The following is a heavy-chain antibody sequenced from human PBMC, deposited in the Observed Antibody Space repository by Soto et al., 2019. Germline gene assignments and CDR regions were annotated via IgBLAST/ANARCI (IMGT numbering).Heavy chain of an antibody. CDR1: GGTPSNSA. J-gene: IGHJ6*02. V-gene: IGHV1-69*01. CDR2: IIPVFGLV. Sequence: QVHLLLQSGAEVKKPGSSVKVSCKASGGTPSNSAISWVRQAPGQGIEWMGGIIPVFGLVKYAQNFQGRVTITADESTNTAYVELSSLRPEDTAVYYCAGGRIVVVGSRASYGMDVWGHGTTVTV. CDR3: AGGRIVVVGSRASYGMDV. D-gene: IGHD3-22*01.